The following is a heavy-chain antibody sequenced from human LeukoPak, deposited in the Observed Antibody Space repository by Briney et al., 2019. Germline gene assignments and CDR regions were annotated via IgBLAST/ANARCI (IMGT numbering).Heavy chain of an antibody. V-gene: IGHV2-5*01. CDR3: AHRHRGVASDI. CDR2: IYGNDEK. J-gene: IGHJ3*02. CDR1: GFSFSSGGLG. Sequence: SGPTLVKPRQTLRLTCTFSGFSFSSGGLGVGWIRQPPGMALEWLGVIYGNDEKLYSSSLQNRLTITKDTSRNQVVLTMANMDPVDTATYYCAHRHRGVASDIWGQGTMVTVSS. D-gene: IGHD2-15*01.